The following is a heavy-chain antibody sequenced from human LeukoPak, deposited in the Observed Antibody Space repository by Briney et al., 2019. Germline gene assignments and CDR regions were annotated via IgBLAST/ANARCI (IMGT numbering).Heavy chain of an antibody. Sequence: PSQTLSLTCTVSGGSISSGDYYWSWIRQPPGKGLEWIGYIYYSGSTYYNPSLKSRVTISVDTSKNQFSLKLSSVTAADTAVYYCARAADYDFWSGCPNDAFDIWGQGTMVTVSS. J-gene: IGHJ3*02. CDR1: GGSISSGDYY. D-gene: IGHD3-3*01. CDR3: ARAADYDFWSGCPNDAFDI. CDR2: IYYSGST. V-gene: IGHV4-30-4*01.